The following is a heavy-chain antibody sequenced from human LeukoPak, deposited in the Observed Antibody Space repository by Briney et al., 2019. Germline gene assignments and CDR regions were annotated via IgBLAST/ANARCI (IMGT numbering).Heavy chain of an antibody. CDR2: ISRNGGST. CDR3: ARGTY. J-gene: IGHJ1*01. CDR1: GFIFSSYA. V-gene: IGHV3-64*01. Sequence: AGGSLRLSCAASGFIFSSYAMHWVRQAAGGGLEYVSDISRNGGSTYYANSVKGRFTISSDNSKNTLYLQMGSLRAEDMAVYYCARGTYWGQGTLVTVSS.